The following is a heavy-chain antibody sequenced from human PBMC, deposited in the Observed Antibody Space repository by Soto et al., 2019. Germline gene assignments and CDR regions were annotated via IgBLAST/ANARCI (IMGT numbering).Heavy chain of an antibody. CDR1: GFTFTSFT. D-gene: IGHD4-17*01. Sequence: GGSLRLSCATSGFTFTSFTMHWVRQAPVKGLEWIAVMSYDGARTDYADAVKGRFTISRDTSKNTLYLQMNNLRTDDTAMYYCARDRHYGDPNWFDPWGQGTLVTVSS. J-gene: IGHJ5*02. CDR3: ARDRHYGDPNWFDP. V-gene: IGHV3-30-3*01. CDR2: MSYDGART.